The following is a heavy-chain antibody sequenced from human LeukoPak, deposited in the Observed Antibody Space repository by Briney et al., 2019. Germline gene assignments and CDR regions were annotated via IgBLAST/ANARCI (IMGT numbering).Heavy chain of an antibody. CDR1: GFIFSHYW. D-gene: IGHD6-6*01. Sequence: GGSLRLSCGASGFIFSHYWMSWVRQAPGKGLEWVVNIKQDGSVKYYVDSLKGRFTISRDNARNSVYLQMNSLRAEDTAVYYCARIGYSSSSFDYWGQGTLVTVSS. CDR3: ARIGYSSSSFDY. J-gene: IGHJ4*02. V-gene: IGHV3-7*01. CDR2: IKQDGSVK.